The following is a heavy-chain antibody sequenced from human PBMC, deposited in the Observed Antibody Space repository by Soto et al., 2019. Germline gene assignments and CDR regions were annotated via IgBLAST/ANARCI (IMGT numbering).Heavy chain of an antibody. Sequence: VSVKVSCKASGYTFTSYAMHWVRKAPGQRLEWMGWINAGNGNTKYSQKFQGRVTITRDTSASTAYMELSSLRSEDTAVYYCARGITLPTPLDYWGQGTPVTVSS. CDR1: GYTFTSYA. V-gene: IGHV1-3*01. J-gene: IGHJ4*02. D-gene: IGHD1-20*01. CDR2: INAGNGNT. CDR3: ARGITLPTPLDY.